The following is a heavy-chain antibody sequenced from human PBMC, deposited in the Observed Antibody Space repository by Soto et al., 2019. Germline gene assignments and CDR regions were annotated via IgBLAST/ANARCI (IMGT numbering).Heavy chain of an antibody. CDR1: GYTFTSYG. J-gene: IGHJ4*02. CDR3: AXDWRSGSYGTPVLNFDY. V-gene: IGHV1-18*01. D-gene: IGHD1-26*01. CDR2: ISAYNGNT. Sequence: ASVKVSCKASGYTFTSYGISWVRQAPGQGLEWMGWISAYNGNTNYAQKLQGRVTMTTDTSTSTAYMQLRSLRSDDTAVYYCAXDWRSGSYGTPVLNFDYWGPGTLVTVSS.